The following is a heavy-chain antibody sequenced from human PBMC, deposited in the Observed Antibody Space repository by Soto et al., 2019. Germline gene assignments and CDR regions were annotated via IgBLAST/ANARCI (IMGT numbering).Heavy chain of an antibody. V-gene: IGHV4-39*01. J-gene: IGHJ4*02. CDR2: IYYSGST. Sequence: SETLSLTCSVSGASISSTSYYWGWIRQPPGKGLEWIGSIYYSGSTHYNPSLKSRVTISVDTSKNQFSLKLSSVTAADTAVYYCARLYGNSGFDYWGQGTLVTVSS. CDR3: ARLYGNSGFDY. CDR1: GASISSTSYY. D-gene: IGHD3-10*01.